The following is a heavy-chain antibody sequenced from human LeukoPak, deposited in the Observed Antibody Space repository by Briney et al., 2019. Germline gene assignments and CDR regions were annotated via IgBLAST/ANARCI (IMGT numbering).Heavy chain of an antibody. J-gene: IGHJ4*02. CDR3: AGADAAAAGFDY. CDR2: ISSSSSYI. CDR1: GFTFSSYS. Sequence: GGSLRLSCAASGFTFSSYSMNWVRQAPGKGLEWVSSISSSSSYIYYADSVKGRFTISRDNAKNSLYLQMNSLRAEDTAVYYCAGADAAAAGFDYWGQGTLVTVSS. D-gene: IGHD6-13*01. V-gene: IGHV3-21*01.